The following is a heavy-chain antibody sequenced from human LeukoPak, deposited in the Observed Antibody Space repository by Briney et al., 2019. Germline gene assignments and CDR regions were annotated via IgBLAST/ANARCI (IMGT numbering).Heavy chain of an antibody. Sequence: SETLSLTCTVSGYSISSGYYWGWIRQPPGKGLEWIGSIYHSGSTYYNQSLKSLVTISVDTSKNQFSLKLSSVTAADTAVYYCAREIRSYSSGRFDPWGQGALVTVSS. J-gene: IGHJ5*02. D-gene: IGHD6-19*01. CDR3: AREIRSYSSGRFDP. CDR2: IYHSGST. CDR1: GYSISSGYY. V-gene: IGHV4-38-2*02.